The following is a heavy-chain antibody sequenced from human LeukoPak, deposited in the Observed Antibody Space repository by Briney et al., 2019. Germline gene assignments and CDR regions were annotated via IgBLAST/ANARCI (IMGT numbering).Heavy chain of an antibody. D-gene: IGHD2-15*01. CDR3: ARDLPECSDGSRQKHYYYYGMDV. J-gene: IGHJ6*02. Sequence: PGGSLRLSCAASGFTFSDYYMSWIRQAPGKGLEWVSYISSSGSNIYYADSVKGRFTISRDNAKNSLYLQMNRLRAEDTAAYYCARDLPECSDGSRQKHYYYYGMDVWGQGTTVTVSS. CDR2: ISSSGSNI. CDR1: GFTFSDYY. V-gene: IGHV3-11*01.